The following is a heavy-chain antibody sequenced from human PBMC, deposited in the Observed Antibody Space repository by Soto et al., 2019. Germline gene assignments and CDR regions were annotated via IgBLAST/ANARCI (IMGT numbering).Heavy chain of an antibody. J-gene: IGHJ6*02. CDR3: ARAWDYDFWSGHYYGMDV. CDR2: IIPIFGTA. CDR1: GGTFSSYA. D-gene: IGHD3-3*01. V-gene: IGHV1-69*13. Sequence: SVKVSCKAAGGTFSSYAISWVRQAPGQGLEWMGGIIPIFGTANYAQKFQGRVTITADESTSTAYMELSSLRSEDTAVYYCARAWDYDFWSGHYYGMDVWGQGTTVTVSS.